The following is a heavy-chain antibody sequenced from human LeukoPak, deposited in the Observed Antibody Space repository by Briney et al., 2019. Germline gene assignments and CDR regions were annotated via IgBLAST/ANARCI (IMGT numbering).Heavy chain of an antibody. Sequence: PGGSLRLSCAASGFTFSSYWMHWVRQAPGKGLVWVSRINPDGSDITYADSVKGRFTISRDNAKNTLYLQMNSLRAEDTAVFYCARDVGHGGDYWGQGTLVTVSS. J-gene: IGHJ4*02. V-gene: IGHV3-74*01. CDR3: ARDVGHGGDY. CDR1: GFTFSSYW. CDR2: INPDGSDI. D-gene: IGHD3-10*01.